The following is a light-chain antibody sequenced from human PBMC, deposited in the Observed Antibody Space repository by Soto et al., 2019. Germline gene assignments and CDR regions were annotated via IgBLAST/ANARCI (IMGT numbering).Light chain of an antibody. CDR2: GES. J-gene: IGKJ1*01. CDR3: QQYTNWPWT. V-gene: IGKV3-15*01. CDR1: QSVSSR. Sequence: EIVMTQSPGTLSVSLGERATLSCRASQSVSSRLAWYQQKPGQAPRLLIYGESTRATGIPARFSGRGSGTEFTLTISSLQSEDFAVYYCQQYTNWPWTFGRGTKVEIK.